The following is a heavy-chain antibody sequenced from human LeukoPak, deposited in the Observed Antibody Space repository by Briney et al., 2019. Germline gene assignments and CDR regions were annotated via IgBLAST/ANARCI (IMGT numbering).Heavy chain of an antibody. Sequence: KPSETLSLTCPVSGVSISGHYWSWIRRPAGKGLEWIGRIYISGSTNYNPSLKGRVSMSVDTSKNQFSLKLSSVTAADTAVYYCARDYDFWSGYDAFDIWGQGTMVTVSS. CDR2: IYISGST. V-gene: IGHV4-4*07. CDR3: ARDYDFWSGYDAFDI. CDR1: GVSISGHY. D-gene: IGHD3-3*01. J-gene: IGHJ3*02.